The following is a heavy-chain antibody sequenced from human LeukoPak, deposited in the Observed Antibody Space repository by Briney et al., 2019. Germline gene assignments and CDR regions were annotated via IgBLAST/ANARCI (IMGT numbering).Heavy chain of an antibody. CDR2: INHSGST. CDR3: ARVRGWQQLPYMVV. Sequence: RPSESLSLTCAVYGGSFSGYYWSWIRQPPGKGLEWIGEINHSGSTNYNPSLKSRVTISVDTSKNQFSLRLSSVTAADTAVYYCARVRGWQQLPYMVVRGKGTTVSVSS. J-gene: IGHJ6*03. V-gene: IGHV4-34*01. D-gene: IGHD6-13*01. CDR1: GGSFSGYY.